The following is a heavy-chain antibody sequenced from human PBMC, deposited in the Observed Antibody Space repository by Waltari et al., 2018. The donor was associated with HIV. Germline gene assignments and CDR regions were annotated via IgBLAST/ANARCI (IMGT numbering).Heavy chain of an antibody. CDR3: ARSLHYYGSGRFDF. J-gene: IGHJ4*02. CDR1: GLAFTSYW. CDR2: INSDGRRR. D-gene: IGHD3-10*01. Sequence: EVQLVESGGGLVQPGGSLRLSCTASGLAFTSYWMHWVRQVPGKGLAWVSGINSDGRRRTYADSLRGRFTIARDNAKNTLFLQMNSLRVEDTALYYCARSLHYYGSGRFDFWGQGTLVAVSS. V-gene: IGHV3-74*03.